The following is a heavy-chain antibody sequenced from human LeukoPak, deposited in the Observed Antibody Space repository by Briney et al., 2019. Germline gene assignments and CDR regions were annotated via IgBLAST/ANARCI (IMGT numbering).Heavy chain of an antibody. D-gene: IGHD6-13*01. Sequence: PGGSLRLSCAASGFTFSSYWMHWVRQAPGKGLVWVSRINSDGSSISYADSVKGRFTISRDNAKNTLYLQMNSLRAEDTAVYYCARDRYSSSWFDYWGQGTLVTVSS. CDR1: GFTFSSYW. J-gene: IGHJ4*02. V-gene: IGHV3-74*01. CDR3: ARDRYSSSWFDY. CDR2: INSDGSSI.